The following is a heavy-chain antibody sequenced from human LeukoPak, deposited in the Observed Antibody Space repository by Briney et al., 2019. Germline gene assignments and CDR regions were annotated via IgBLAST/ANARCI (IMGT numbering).Heavy chain of an antibody. J-gene: IGHJ6*03. Sequence: SETLSLTCTVSGGSISSYYWSWIRQPAGKGLEWIGRIYTSGSTNYNPSLKSRVTMSVDTSKNQFSLKLSSVTAADTAVHYCARVGSSWVRYYYMDVWGKGTTVTVSS. D-gene: IGHD6-13*01. CDR3: ARVGSSWVRYYYMDV. CDR1: GGSISSYY. V-gene: IGHV4-4*07. CDR2: IYTSGST.